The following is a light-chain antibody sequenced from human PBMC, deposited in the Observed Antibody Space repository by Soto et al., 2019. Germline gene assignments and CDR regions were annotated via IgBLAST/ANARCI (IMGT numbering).Light chain of an antibody. CDR1: QSVSSSY. V-gene: IGKV3-20*01. Sequence: EIVMTQPPATLSVSPGERATLSCRASQSVSSSYLAWYQQKPGQAPRLLIYGASSRATGIPDRFSGSGSGTDFTLTISRLEPEDFAVYYCQQYGSSFTFGQGTRLEIK. CDR3: QQYGSSFT. J-gene: IGKJ5*01. CDR2: GAS.